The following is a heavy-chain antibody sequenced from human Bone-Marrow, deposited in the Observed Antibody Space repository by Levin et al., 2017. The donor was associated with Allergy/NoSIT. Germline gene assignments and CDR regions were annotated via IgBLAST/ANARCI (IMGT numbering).Heavy chain of an antibody. D-gene: IGHD6-13*01. CDR3: ARDQFSGAAGTYFGIDF. CDR2: MSYDGSNQ. J-gene: IGHJ4*02. Sequence: PGGSLRLSCAASGFTFRSHGIHWVRQAPGKGLEWVTVMSYDGSNQYYGDSLKGRVTISRDNSKDTVYLQIDSLRPEDTAVYYCARDQFSGAAGTYFGIDFWGQGTLVTVSS. CDR1: GFTFRSHG. V-gene: IGHV3-30*03.